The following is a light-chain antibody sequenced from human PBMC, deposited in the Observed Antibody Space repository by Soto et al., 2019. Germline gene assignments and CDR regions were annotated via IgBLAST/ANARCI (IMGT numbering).Light chain of an antibody. CDR1: QSVASRY. CDR3: QQYSTSVTWT. CDR2: GAS. V-gene: IGKV3-20*01. J-gene: IGKJ1*01. Sequence: EIVLTQSPGTLSLSPGERATLSCRASQSVASRYLAWYQHKPGQAPRLLIYGASNRATGIPDRFSGSGSGTDFTLTISRLEPEDFAVYYCQQYSTSVTWTFGQGTKVDIK.